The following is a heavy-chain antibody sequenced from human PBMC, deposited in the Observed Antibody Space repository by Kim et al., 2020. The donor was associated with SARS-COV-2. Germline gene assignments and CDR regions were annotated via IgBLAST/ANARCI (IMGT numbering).Heavy chain of an antibody. CDR2: IRRDGSEI. V-gene: IGHV3-7*05. CDR1: EFSLSSYW. J-gene: IGHJ3*01. Sequence: GGSLRLSCAASEFSLSSYWMDWVRQAPGKGLEWVANIRRDGSEIYYVDSVKGRFTIFRDNARNSLHLQMNSLRAEDTAVYYCARESAPWDFDLWGQGTMVTVSS. CDR3: ARESAPWDFDL. D-gene: IGHD1-26*01.